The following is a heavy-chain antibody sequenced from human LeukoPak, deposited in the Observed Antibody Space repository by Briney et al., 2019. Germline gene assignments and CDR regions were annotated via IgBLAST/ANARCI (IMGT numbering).Heavy chain of an antibody. CDR3: AKSGSGTYYNPDFDY. D-gene: IGHD3-10*01. CDR1: GFTFSSYA. CDR2: ISKSGVST. Sequence: PGGSLRLSCAASGFTFSSYAMTWVRQAPGKGLEWVSGISKSGVSTDYADSVKGRFTISRDNSKNTLYLQMNSLRAEDTAVYYCAKSGSGTYYNPDFDYWGQGTLVTASS. J-gene: IGHJ4*02. V-gene: IGHV3-23*01.